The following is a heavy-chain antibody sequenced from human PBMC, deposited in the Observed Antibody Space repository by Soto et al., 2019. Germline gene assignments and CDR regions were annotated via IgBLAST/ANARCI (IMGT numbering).Heavy chain of an antibody. CDR3: AREGLVLVPTTVNSDYYSYAMDV. D-gene: IGHD4-17*01. CDR2: INASSGTT. Sequence: ASVKVSCKASGYTFTSYAMHWVRQAPGQRLEWMAWINASSGTTKYSQKFQGRVTITADESTSTVYMELRTLRPEDTAVYYCAREGLVLVPTTVNSDYYSYAMDVWGQGTTVTVSS. J-gene: IGHJ6*02. CDR1: GYTFTSYA. V-gene: IGHV1-3*01.